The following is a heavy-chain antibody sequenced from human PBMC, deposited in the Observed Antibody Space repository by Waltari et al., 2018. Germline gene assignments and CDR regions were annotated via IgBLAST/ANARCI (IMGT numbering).Heavy chain of an antibody. Sequence: EVQLMESGGGLVKPGGSLRLACAAPGFTFSSYNMNWVRQAPGKGLERVSSVSSNGAYIHYGDSVKGRFTISRDNAKTSLYLQMNGLRDEDTAVYYCARGGWGFYLDLWGQGALVTVSS. CDR1: GFTFSSYN. V-gene: IGHV3-21*01. D-gene: IGHD7-27*01. CDR2: VSSNGAYI. CDR3: ARGGWGFYLDL. J-gene: IGHJ5*02.